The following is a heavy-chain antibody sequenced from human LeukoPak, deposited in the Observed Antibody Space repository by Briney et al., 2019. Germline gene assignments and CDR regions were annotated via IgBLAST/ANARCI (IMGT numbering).Heavy chain of an antibody. CDR1: GYTFTSYD. CDR3: ARDSPYSSGWYIFDY. D-gene: IGHD6-19*01. J-gene: IGHJ4*02. CDR2: MNPNSGNT. Sequence: ASVKVSCKASGYTFTSYDINWVRQATGQGLEWMGWMNPNSGNTGYAQKFQGRVTITRNTSISTAYMELSSLTSEDMALYYCARDSPYSSGWYIFDYWGQGTVVTVSS. V-gene: IGHV1-8*03.